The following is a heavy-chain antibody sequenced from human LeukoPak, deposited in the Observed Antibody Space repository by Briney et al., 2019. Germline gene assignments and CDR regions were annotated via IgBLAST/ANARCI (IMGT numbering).Heavy chain of an antibody. D-gene: IGHD6-19*01. CDR3: AKDLRLDSSGWYGWFDP. CDR1: GFTFSSYA. Sequence: PGGSLRLSCAASGFTFSSYAMSWVRQAPGKGLEWVSAISGSGGSTYYAGSVKGRFTISRDNSKNTLYLQMNSLRAEDTAVYYCAKDLRLDSSGWYGWFDPWGQGTLVTVSS. CDR2: ISGSGGST. V-gene: IGHV3-23*01. J-gene: IGHJ5*02.